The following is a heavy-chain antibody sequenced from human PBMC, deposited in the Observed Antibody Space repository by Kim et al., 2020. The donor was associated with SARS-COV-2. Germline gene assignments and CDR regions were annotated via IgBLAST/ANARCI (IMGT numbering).Heavy chain of an antibody. D-gene: IGHD3-10*01. CDR3: ANGISVVQGVIRY. J-gene: IGHJ4*02. CDR2: ISGTGGGT. V-gene: IGHV3-23*01. CDR1: GFTFRSYA. Sequence: GGSLRLSCAASGFTFRSYAMSWVRQAPGKGLEWVSGISGTGGGTYYADSVKGRFTISRDNSKNTLYLQMNSLRAEDTAVYYCANGISVVQGVIRYWGQGTRVTVSS.